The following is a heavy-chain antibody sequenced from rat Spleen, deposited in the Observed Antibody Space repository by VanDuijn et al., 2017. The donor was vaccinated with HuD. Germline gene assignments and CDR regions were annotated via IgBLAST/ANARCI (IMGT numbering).Heavy chain of an antibody. Sequence: QVQLKESGPGLVQPSQTLSLTCTVSGFSLSNYGVFWVRRPPGKGLEWMGLIWGNGNTNYNSAIKSRLSISRDTSKSQVFLKMNSLETEDTAMYFCAILYYGYTAFDYWGQGVMVTVSS. CDR3: AILYYGYTAFDY. CDR2: IWGNGNT. D-gene: IGHD1-9*01. V-gene: IGHV2-13*01. CDR1: GFSLSNYG. J-gene: IGHJ2*01.